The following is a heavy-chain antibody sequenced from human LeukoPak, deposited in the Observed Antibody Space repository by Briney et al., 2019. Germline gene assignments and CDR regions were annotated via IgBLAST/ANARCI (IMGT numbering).Heavy chain of an antibody. CDR3: AKVWSGMYYYYYMDV. V-gene: IGHV3-23*01. CDR1: GFTFSSYA. D-gene: IGHD3-10*01. J-gene: IGHJ6*03. CDR2: ISGSGGST. Sequence: GGSLRLSCAASGFTFSSYAMSWVRQAPGKGLEWVSAISGSGGSTYYADSVKGRFTISRDNSKNTLYLQMNSLRAEDTAVYYCAKVWSGMYYYYYMDVWGKGTTVTVSS.